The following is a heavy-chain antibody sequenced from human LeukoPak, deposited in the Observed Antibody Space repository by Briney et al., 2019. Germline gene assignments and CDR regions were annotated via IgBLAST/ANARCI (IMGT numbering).Heavy chain of an antibody. Sequence: HPGGSLRLSCAVSGFSVSTNHMSWVRQAPGKGLEWVSVTYIDGNTYYADSVKGRFTISRDNSKNTVFLQMNSLRAEDTAVYYCARDREVVTAKAQMDVWGKGTTVTVFS. CDR3: ARDREVVTAKAQMDV. V-gene: IGHV3-53*01. J-gene: IGHJ6*04. CDR1: GFSVSTNH. D-gene: IGHD2-21*02. CDR2: TYIDGNT.